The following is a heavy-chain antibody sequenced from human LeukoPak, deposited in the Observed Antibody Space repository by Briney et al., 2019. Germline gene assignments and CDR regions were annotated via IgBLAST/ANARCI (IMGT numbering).Heavy chain of an antibody. J-gene: IGHJ4*02. V-gene: IGHV3-48*02. CDR3: AKSDTYRLDY. CDR1: GFTFSSYS. CDR2: ISSSSSII. D-gene: IGHD2-21*02. Sequence: GGSLRLSCAASGFTFSSYSMNWVRQAPGKGLEWLSYISSSSSIIYYADSVKGRFTISRDNAKNSLYLQMNSLRDEDTAVYYCAKSDTYRLDYWGQGTLVTASS.